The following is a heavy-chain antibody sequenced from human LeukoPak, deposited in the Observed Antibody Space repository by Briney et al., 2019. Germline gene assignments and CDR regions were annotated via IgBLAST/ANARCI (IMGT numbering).Heavy chain of an antibody. CDR3: ARDGSSYHHYNTWWFDP. J-gene: IGHJ5*02. CDR1: GGSISTYY. D-gene: IGHD2-15*01. V-gene: IGHV4-4*07. CDR2: IYTSGST. Sequence: PSETLSLTCTVSGGSISTYYWSWIRQPAGKGLEWIGRIYTSGSTNYNPSLKSRVTMSVDTSKNQFSLKLSSVTAADTAVYYCARDGSSYHHYNTWWFDPWGQGTLVTVSS.